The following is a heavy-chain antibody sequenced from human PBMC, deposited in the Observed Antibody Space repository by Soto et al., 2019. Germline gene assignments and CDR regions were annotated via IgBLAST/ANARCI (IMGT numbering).Heavy chain of an antibody. CDR3: EKAGDSSGYPSFDY. CDR2: ISYDGSNK. CDR1: GFTFSSYG. J-gene: IGHJ4*02. V-gene: IGHV3-30*18. Sequence: GASLRLSCAASGFTFSSYGMHWVLQAPGKGLEWVAVISYDGSNKYYADSVKGRFTISRDNSKNTLYLQMNSLRAEDTAVYYCEKAGDSSGYPSFDYWGQGTLVTVSS. D-gene: IGHD3-22*01.